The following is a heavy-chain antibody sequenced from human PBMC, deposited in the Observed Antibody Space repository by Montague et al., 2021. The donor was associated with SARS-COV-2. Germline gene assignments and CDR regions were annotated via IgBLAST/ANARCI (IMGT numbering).Heavy chain of an antibody. CDR2: ISWSSHTI. D-gene: IGHD6-13*01. CDR1: GFTFDQYA. Sequence: SLRLSCAASGFTFDQYAMHWVRQAPGQGLEWVAGISWSSHTIDYADSVKGRFTISRDNGRKSLFLQMNSLRSEDTALYYCTKGASSNSWYPNFEQWGQGTLVTVSS. V-gene: IGHV3-9*01. CDR3: TKGASSNSWYPNFEQ. J-gene: IGHJ1*01.